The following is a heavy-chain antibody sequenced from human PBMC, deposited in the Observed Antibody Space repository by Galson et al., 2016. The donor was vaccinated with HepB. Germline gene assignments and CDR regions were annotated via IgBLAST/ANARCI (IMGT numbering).Heavy chain of an antibody. CDR1: GFTFSSYS. J-gene: IGHJ4*02. D-gene: IGHD4-17*01. CDR3: ARSNDYGDYYFDY. V-gene: IGHV3-21*01. CDR2: ISSSSSYI. Sequence: SLRLSCAASGFTFSSYSMNWVRQAPGKGLEWVSSISSSSSYIYYADSVKGRFTISRDNAKNSLYLQMNSLRAEDTAVYYCARSNDYGDYYFDYWGQGILVTVSS.